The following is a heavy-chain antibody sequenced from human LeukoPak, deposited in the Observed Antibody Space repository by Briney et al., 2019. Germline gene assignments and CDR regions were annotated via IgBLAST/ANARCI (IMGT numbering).Heavy chain of an antibody. V-gene: IGHV3-30*18. CDR3: AKAPKLLLFVNRADDAFDI. CDR2: ISYDGSNK. J-gene: IGHJ3*02. Sequence: QSGGSLRLSCAASGFTFSSYGMHWVRQAPGKGLEWVAVISYDGSNKYYADSVKGRFTISRDNSKNTLYLQMNSLRAEDTAVYYCAKAPKLLLFVNRADDAFDIWGQGTMVTVSS. D-gene: IGHD2-15*01. CDR1: GFTFSSYG.